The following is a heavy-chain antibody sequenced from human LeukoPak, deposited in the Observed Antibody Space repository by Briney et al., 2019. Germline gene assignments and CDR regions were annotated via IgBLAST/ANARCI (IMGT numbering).Heavy chain of an antibody. CDR3: ARHRRGGYYFDY. D-gene: IGHD3-16*01. CDR2: IYYSGST. CDR1: GGSFSGYY. Sequence: SETLSLTCAVYGGSFSGYYWSWIRQPPGKGLEWIGYIYYSGSTNYNPSLKSRVTISVDTSKNQFSLKLSSVTAADTAVYYCARHRRGGYYFDYWGQGTLVTVSS. J-gene: IGHJ4*02. V-gene: IGHV4-59*08.